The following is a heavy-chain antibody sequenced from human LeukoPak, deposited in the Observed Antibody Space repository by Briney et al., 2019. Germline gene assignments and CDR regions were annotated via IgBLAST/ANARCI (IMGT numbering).Heavy chain of an antibody. J-gene: IGHJ4*02. Sequence: GGSLRLSCAASGYTFSSYSMNWVRQAPGKGLEWVSSISSSSSYIYYADSVKGRFTISRDNAKNSLYLQMNSLRAEDTAVYYCARDLGYSSGWFPFDYWGQGTLVTVSS. CDR1: GYTFSSYS. D-gene: IGHD6-19*01. CDR2: ISSSSSYI. V-gene: IGHV3-21*01. CDR3: ARDLGYSSGWFPFDY.